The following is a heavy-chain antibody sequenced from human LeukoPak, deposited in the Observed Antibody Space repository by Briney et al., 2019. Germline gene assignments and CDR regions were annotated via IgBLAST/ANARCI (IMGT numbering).Heavy chain of an antibody. D-gene: IGHD3-10*01. Sequence: GGSLRLSCAASGFTFSSYEMNWVRQAPGKGLEWVSYISSSGSTIYYADSVKGRFTISRDNAKNSLYLQMNSPRAEDTAVYYCAGEEGLVRGVILSAPRGIDYWGQGTLVTVSS. V-gene: IGHV3-48*03. CDR3: AGEEGLVRGVILSAPRGIDY. CDR2: ISSSGSTI. CDR1: GFTFSSYE. J-gene: IGHJ4*02.